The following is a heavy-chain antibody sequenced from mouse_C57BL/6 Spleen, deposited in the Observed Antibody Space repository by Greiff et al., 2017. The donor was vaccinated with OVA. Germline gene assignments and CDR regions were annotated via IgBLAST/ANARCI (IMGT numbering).Heavy chain of an antibody. CDR3: ARDYYGSSYRYFDV. D-gene: IGHD1-1*01. Sequence: VQLQQSGPELVKPGASVKISCKASGYSFTSYYIHWVKQRPGQGLEWIGWIYPGSGNTKYNEKFKGKATLTADTSSSTGYMQLSSLTSEDSAVYYCARDYYGSSYRYFDVWGTGTTVTVSS. V-gene: IGHV1-66*01. J-gene: IGHJ1*03. CDR1: GYSFTSYY. CDR2: IYPGSGNT.